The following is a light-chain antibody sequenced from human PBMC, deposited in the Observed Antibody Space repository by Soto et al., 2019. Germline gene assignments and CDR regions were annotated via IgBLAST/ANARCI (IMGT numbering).Light chain of an antibody. CDR3: QQYNNWPPIT. Sequence: EIVITQSPATLSLSPGERATLSCRASQSVASKLAWHQQKPGQAPRLLIYDASTRPAGTPARFIGSGSGTEFTLTITSLQSEDFAVYYCQQYNNWPPITFGQGTRLEIK. CDR2: DAS. V-gene: IGKV3-15*01. J-gene: IGKJ5*01. CDR1: QSVASK.